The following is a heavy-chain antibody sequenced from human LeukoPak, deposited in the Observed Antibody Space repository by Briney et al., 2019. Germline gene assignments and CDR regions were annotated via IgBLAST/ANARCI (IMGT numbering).Heavy chain of an antibody. D-gene: IGHD3-10*01. Sequence: GGTLRLSCAASGFTFSSYGMSWVRQAPGKGLEWVANIKQDGSEKYYVDSVKGRFTISRDNAKNSLYLQMNSLRAEDTAVYYCARERGFDYWGQGTLVTVSS. CDR2: IKQDGSEK. V-gene: IGHV3-7*01. CDR1: GFTFSSYG. CDR3: ARERGFDY. J-gene: IGHJ4*02.